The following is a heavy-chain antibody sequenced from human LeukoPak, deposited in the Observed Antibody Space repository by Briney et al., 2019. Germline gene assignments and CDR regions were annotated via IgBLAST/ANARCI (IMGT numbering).Heavy chain of an antibody. CDR2: IKPDGSEE. CDR3: VRASRELLRDY. D-gene: IGHD1-26*01. Sequence: GGSLRLSCAASGYTFSSYWMTWVRQAPGKGLEWVANIKPDGSEEYYVDSVKGRFTISRVNAKNSLYLQMNSLRAEDTAVYYCVRASRELLRDYWGQGTLVTVSS. J-gene: IGHJ4*02. CDR1: GYTFSSYW. V-gene: IGHV3-7*01.